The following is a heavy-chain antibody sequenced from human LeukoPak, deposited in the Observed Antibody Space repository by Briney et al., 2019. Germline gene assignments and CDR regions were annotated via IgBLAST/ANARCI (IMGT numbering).Heavy chain of an antibody. CDR2: IIPIFGTA. CDR1: GGTFSSYA. J-gene: IGHJ3*02. V-gene: IGHV1-69*01. Sequence: GASVKVSCKASGGTFSSYAISWVRQAPGQGLEWMGGIIPIFGTANYAQKFQGRVTITADESTSTAYMELRSLRSDDTAVYYCARGTTDAFDIWGQGTMVTVSS. D-gene: IGHD1-1*01. CDR3: ARGTTDAFDI.